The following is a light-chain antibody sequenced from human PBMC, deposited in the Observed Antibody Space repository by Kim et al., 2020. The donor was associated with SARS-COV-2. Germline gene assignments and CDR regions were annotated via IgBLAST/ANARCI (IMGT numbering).Light chain of an antibody. CDR2: EDN. V-gene: IGLV6-57*03. Sequence: KTVTISCTRRSGSIATNYVQWYQQRPGSAPTTVIYEDNQRPSGVPDRFSGSIDSSSNSASLTISGLKTEDEADYYCQSYIANDLVVFGGGTQLTVL. CDR1: SGSIATNY. J-gene: IGLJ2*01. CDR3: QSYIANDLVV.